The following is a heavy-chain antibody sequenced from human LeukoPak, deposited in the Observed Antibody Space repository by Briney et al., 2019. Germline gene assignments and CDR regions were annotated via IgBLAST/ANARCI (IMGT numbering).Heavy chain of an antibody. V-gene: IGHV4-39*07. J-gene: IGHJ4*02. CDR3: ARVGQLAFDY. D-gene: IGHD6-13*01. Sequence: SETLSLTCTVSGGSISSRSYYWGWIRQPPGKGLEWIGSFYYSGSTYYNPSLNSRVTISVDTSKNRFSLNLSSVTAADTAVYYCARVGQLAFDYWGQGTLVTVSS. CDR1: GGSISSRSYY. CDR2: FYYSGST.